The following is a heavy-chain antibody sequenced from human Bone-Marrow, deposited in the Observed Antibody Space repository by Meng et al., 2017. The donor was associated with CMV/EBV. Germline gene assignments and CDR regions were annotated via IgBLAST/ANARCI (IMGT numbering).Heavy chain of an antibody. CDR1: GYTFTSYD. Sequence: ASVKVSCKASGYTFTSYDINWVRQATGQGLEWMGWISAYNGNTNYAQKLQGRVTMTTDTSTSTAYMELRSLRSEDTAVYYCARAGAPYLGIGSWRFDYWGQGTLVTVSS. CDR3: ARAGAPYLGIGSWRFDY. CDR2: ISAYNGNT. V-gene: IGHV1-18*01. D-gene: IGHD7-27*01. J-gene: IGHJ4*02.